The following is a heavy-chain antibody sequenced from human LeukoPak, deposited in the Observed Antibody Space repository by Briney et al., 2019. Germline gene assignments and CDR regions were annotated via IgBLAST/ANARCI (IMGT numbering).Heavy chain of an antibody. CDR2: INPSGST. Sequence: SETLSLTCAVYGESLSAYYWNWIRQSPGEGLEWIGEINPSGSTNYNPSLKSRVTISVDTSKNQFSLKLSSVTAADTAVYYCARGRGLWGQGTTVTASS. CDR3: ARGRGL. CDR1: GESLSAYY. V-gene: IGHV4-34*01. J-gene: IGHJ6*02.